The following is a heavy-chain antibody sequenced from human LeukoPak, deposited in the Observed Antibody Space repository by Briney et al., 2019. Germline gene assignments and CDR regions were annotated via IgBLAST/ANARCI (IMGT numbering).Heavy chain of an antibody. Sequence: GASVKVSCKASGYTFTSYDINWVRQATGQGLEWMGWMNPNSGNTGYAQKFQGRVTMTRNTSISTAYMELSSLRSEDTAVYYCARGLRYSYGYPYYYCYGMDVWGQGTTVTVSS. D-gene: IGHD5-18*01. J-gene: IGHJ6*02. CDR1: GYTFTSYD. V-gene: IGHV1-8*01. CDR3: ARGLRYSYGYPYYYCYGMDV. CDR2: MNPNSGNT.